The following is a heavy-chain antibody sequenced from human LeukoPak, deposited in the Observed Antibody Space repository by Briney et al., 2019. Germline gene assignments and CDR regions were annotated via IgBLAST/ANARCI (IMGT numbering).Heavy chain of an antibody. CDR1: GFTFSSYE. Sequence: GGSLRLSCAASGFTFSSYEMNCVRQAPGKGLEWGGFIRSKAYGGTTEYAASAKGRFTIPREDSKSIAYLQMNSLKTEDTAVYYCTRDFGLRYFDWLLKNPYWGQGTLVAVSS. V-gene: IGHV3-49*04. CDR3: TRDFGLRYFDWLLKNPY. CDR2: IRSKAYGGTT. J-gene: IGHJ4*02. D-gene: IGHD3-9*01.